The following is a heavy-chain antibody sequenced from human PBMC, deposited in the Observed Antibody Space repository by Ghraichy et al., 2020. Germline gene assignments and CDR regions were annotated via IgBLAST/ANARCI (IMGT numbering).Heavy chain of an antibody. CDR3: ARADTAMDPNFDY. CDR1: GYTFTGYY. D-gene: IGHD5-18*01. J-gene: IGHJ4*02. Sequence: ASVKVSCKASGYTFTGYYMHWVRQAPGQGLEWMGWINPNSGGTNYAQKFQGWVTMTRDTSISTAYMELSRLRSDDTAVYYCARADTAMDPNFDYWGQGTLVTVSS. V-gene: IGHV1-2*04. CDR2: INPNSGGT.